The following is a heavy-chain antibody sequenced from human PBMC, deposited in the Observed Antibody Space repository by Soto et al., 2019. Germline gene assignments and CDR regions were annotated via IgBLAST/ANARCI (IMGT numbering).Heavy chain of an antibody. Sequence: GGSLRLSCAASGFTFSSYAMHWVRQAPGKGLEWVAVISYDGSNKYYADSVKGRFTISRDNSKNTLYLQMNSLRAEDTAVYYCARGKRLLPPNCFDPWGQGTLVTVSS. V-gene: IGHV3-30-3*01. D-gene: IGHD2-15*01. CDR1: GFTFSSYA. CDR3: ARGKRLLPPNCFDP. CDR2: ISYDGSNK. J-gene: IGHJ5*02.